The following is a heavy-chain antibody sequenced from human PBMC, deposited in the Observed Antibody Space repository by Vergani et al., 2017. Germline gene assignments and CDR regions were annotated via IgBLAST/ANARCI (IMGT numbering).Heavy chain of an antibody. CDR1: GFTFSSYG. CDR2: IWYDGSNK. J-gene: IGHJ6*03. V-gene: IGHV3-33*01. Sequence: QVQLVESGGGVVQPGRSLRLSCAASGFTFSSYGMHWVRQAPGKGLEWVAVIWYDGSNKYYADSVKGRFTISRDNSKNTLYLQMNSLRAEDTAVYYCAREGTTVTTSSGPGGELPDMDVWGKGTTVTVSS. CDR3: AREGTTVTTSSGPGGELPDMDV. D-gene: IGHD4-17*01.